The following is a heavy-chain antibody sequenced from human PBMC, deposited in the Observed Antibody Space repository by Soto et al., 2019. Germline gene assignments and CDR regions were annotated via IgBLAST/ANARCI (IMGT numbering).Heavy chain of an antibody. CDR1: GFTFSSYA. Sequence: PGGSLRLPCAASGFTFSSYAMSWVRQAPGKGLEWVSAISGSGGSTYYADSVKGRFTISRDNSKNTLYLQMNSLRAEDTAVYYCAKGVPGIAVAGTGYFQHWGQGTLVTVSS. V-gene: IGHV3-23*01. CDR3: AKGVPGIAVAGTGYFQH. CDR2: ISGSGGST. D-gene: IGHD6-19*01. J-gene: IGHJ1*01.